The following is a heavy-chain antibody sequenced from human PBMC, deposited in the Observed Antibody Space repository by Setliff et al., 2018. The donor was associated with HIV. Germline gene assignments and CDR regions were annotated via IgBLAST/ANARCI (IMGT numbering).Heavy chain of an antibody. CDR3: ARDGSGSSYYYYYMDV. Sequence: SETLSLTCFVSGVSISDHYWGWIRQPPGKGLEWIGYIYSSGTTQYNPSVESRVTMSLDTSRDQFSLNLRSVTAADTAVYYCARDGSGSSYYYYYMDVWGKGTTVTVSS. D-gene: IGHD3-10*01. CDR1: GVSISDHY. V-gene: IGHV4-4*09. J-gene: IGHJ6*03. CDR2: IYSSGTT.